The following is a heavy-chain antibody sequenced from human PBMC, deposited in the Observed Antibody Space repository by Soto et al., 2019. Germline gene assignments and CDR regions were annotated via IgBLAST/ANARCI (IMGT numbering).Heavy chain of an antibody. V-gene: IGHV3-33*01. D-gene: IGHD3-22*01. CDR3: AREAYYSDSSASTAYWFDP. CDR1: GFTFSSYG. J-gene: IGHJ5*02. CDR2: IWYDGSNK. Sequence: QVQLVESGGGVVQPGRSLRLSCAASGFTFSSYGMHWVRQAPGKGLEWVAVIWYDGSNKYYAYSVKGRFTISRDNSKNTLYLQMNSLRAEDKVVYYCAREAYYSDSSASTAYWFDPVGQGTLVPVSS.